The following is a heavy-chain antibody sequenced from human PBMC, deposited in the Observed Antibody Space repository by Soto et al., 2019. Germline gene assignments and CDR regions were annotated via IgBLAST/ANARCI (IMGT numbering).Heavy chain of an antibody. V-gene: IGHV3-48*01. Sequence: GGSLRLSCAASGFTFSSYSMNWVRQAPGKGLEWVSYISSSSSTIYYADSVKGRFTISRDNAKNSLYLQMNSLRAEDTAVYYCSGTPNWNYVGPTYYYYYYCMDVWGKGTTVTVSS. CDR3: SGTPNWNYVGPTYYYYYYCMDV. D-gene: IGHD1-7*01. CDR1: GFTFSSYS. CDR2: ISSSSSTI. J-gene: IGHJ6*03.